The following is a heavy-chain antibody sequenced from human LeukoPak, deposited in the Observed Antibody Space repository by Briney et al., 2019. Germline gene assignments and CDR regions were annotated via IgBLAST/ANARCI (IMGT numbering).Heavy chain of an antibody. CDR3: ARTGGFGGATGY. Sequence: SETLSLTCTVSGGSISSYYWSWIRQPPGKGLEWIGYIYYSGSTNYNPSLKSRVTMSVDTSKNQFSLKLSSVTAADTAVYYCARTGGFGGATGYWGQGTLVTVSS. CDR2: IYYSGST. D-gene: IGHD1-26*01. V-gene: IGHV4-59*01. J-gene: IGHJ4*02. CDR1: GGSISSYY.